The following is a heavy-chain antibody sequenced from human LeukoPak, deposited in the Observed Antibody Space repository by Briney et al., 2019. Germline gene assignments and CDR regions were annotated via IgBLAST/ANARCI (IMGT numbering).Heavy chain of an antibody. J-gene: IGHJ6*03. CDR3: ARGNYDFWSGYSDYYYYYYMDV. Sequence: SETLSLTCTVSGGSISSYYWSWIRQPAGKGLEWIGGIYTSGSTNYTPSLKSQATISVDTSKNQFSLKLSSVTAADTAVYYCARGNYDFWSGYSDYYYYYYMDVWGKGTTVTVSS. V-gene: IGHV4-4*07. CDR2: IYTSGST. CDR1: GGSISSYY. D-gene: IGHD3-3*01.